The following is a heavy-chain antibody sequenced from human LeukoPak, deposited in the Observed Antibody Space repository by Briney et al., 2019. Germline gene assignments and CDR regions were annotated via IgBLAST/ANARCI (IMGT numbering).Heavy chain of an antibody. D-gene: IGHD2-15*01. V-gene: IGHV3-53*01. CDR1: GFXVSSNY. J-gene: IGHJ4*02. Sequence: GGSLRLSCAASGFXVSSNYISWVRQAPGKGLEWVSVIYSGGTTYYADSVKGRFTISRDNSKNTLYLQMNSLRAEDTAVYYCARGYCSGGSCFDAPFDYWGQGTLVTVSS. CDR3: ARGYCSGGSCFDAPFDY. CDR2: IYSGGTT.